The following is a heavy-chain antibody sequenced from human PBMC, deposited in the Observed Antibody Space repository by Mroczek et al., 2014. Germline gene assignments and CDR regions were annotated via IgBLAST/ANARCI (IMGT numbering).Heavy chain of an antibody. CDR3: AKGGANYDISTGYIYYFDS. V-gene: IGHV4-38-2*01. CDR2: IYHSGST. CDR1: VTPSAVVT. Sequence: VQLVGVGAQGLGEAFRRPCPSPALSLVTPSAVVTIGPGSGSPQKRGWSGLGGIYHSGSTYYNPSLKSRVTISLDTSRDQFSLKLSSVTAADTAAYYCAKGGANYDISTGYIYYFDSWGQGTLVTVSS. J-gene: IGHJ4*02. D-gene: IGHD3-9*01.